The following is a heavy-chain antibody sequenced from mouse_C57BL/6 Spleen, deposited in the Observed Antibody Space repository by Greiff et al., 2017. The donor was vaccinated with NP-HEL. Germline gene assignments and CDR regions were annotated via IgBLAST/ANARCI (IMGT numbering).Heavy chain of an antibody. Sequence: VQLQQPGAELVMPGASVKLSCKASGYTFTSYWMHWVKQRPGQGLEWIGEIDPSDSYTNYNQKFKGKSTLTVDKSSSTAYMQLSSLTSEDSAVYYCARRYYGSRGAWFAYWGQGTLVTVSA. CDR3: ARRYYGSRGAWFAY. CDR1: GYTFTSYW. D-gene: IGHD1-1*01. J-gene: IGHJ3*01. V-gene: IGHV1-69*01. CDR2: IDPSDSYT.